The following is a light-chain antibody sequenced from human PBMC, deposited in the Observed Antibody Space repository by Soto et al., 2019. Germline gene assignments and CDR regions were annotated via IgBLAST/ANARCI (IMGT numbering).Light chain of an antibody. CDR3: SSSTSSSTHV. Sequence: QSALTQPASVSGSPGQSIAISCTGTSSDVGGYDYVSWYQQLPGKAPKLMIYDVNNRASGASNRFSGSKSGNTASLTISGLQAEDEADYYCSSSTSSSTHVFGTGTKLTV. CDR2: DVN. CDR1: SSDVGGYDY. V-gene: IGLV2-14*03. J-gene: IGLJ1*01.